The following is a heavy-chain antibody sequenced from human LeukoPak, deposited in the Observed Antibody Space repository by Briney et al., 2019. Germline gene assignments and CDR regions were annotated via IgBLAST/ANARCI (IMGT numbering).Heavy chain of an antibody. CDR3: AREATWGEWYFDH. CDR2: IADDGGVK. D-gene: IGHD3-3*01. J-gene: IGHJ4*02. CDR1: GITFSRHG. Sequence: PGRSLRLSCVASGITFSRHGMDWVRQAPGKGLGWVAVIADDGGVKQYADSVKGRFTVSRDNSKSTLYLQMNGLSVEDTAIYYCAREATWGEWYFDHWGQGTPVTVSS. V-gene: IGHV3-30*03.